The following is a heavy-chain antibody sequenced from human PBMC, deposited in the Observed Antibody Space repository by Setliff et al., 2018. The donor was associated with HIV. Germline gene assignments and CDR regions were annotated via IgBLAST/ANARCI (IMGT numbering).Heavy chain of an antibody. J-gene: IGHJ6*02. CDR1: GYTLSELS. CDR2: FDPEDGQR. V-gene: IGHV1-24*01. CDR3: AAGQITMIRGAPYYYYYGVDV. D-gene: IGHD3-10*01. Sequence: ASVKVSCKVSGYTLSELSRHWVRQGPGKGLEWMGGFDPEDGQRIYAQKFQGRVTITADESTSTAYMELRSLRSDDTAVYYCAAGQITMIRGAPYYYYYGVDVWGQGTTVTVSS.